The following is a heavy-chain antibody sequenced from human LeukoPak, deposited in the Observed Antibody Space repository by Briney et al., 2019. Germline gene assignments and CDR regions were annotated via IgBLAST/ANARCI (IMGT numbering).Heavy chain of an antibody. V-gene: IGHV3-7*03. CDR1: GFTFSDYR. D-gene: IGHD2-2*01. CDR3: ARYCSSTSCQGEVDAFDI. J-gene: IGHJ3*02. CDR2: IKQDGSDK. Sequence: GGSLRLSCAASGFTFSDYRMTWVRQAPGRGLEWVAVIKQDGSDKYYVDSLKGRFTISRDNAKNSLYLQMNSLRAEDTAVYYCARYCSSTSCQGEVDAFDIWGQGTMVTVSS.